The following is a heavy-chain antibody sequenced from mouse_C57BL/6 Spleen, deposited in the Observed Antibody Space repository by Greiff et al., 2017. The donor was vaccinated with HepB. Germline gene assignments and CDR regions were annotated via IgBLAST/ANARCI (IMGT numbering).Heavy chain of an antibody. CDR2: IWGDGST. V-gene: IGHV2-3*01. CDR1: GFSLTSYG. Sequence: VKLVESGPGLVAPSQSLSITCTVSGFSLTSYGVSWVRQPPGKGLEWLGVIWGDGSTNYHSALISRLSISKDNSKSQVFLKLNSLQTDDTATYYCAKFRGIYDYDEEDYFDYWGQGTTLTVSS. J-gene: IGHJ2*01. D-gene: IGHD2-4*01. CDR3: AKFRGIYDYDEEDYFDY.